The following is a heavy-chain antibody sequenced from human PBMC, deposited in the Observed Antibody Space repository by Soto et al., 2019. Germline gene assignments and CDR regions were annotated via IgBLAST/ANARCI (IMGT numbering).Heavy chain of an antibody. J-gene: IGHJ4*02. D-gene: IGHD3-10*01. V-gene: IGHV1-18*04. CDR2: ISGYNGKT. CDR1: GYTFTSFG. Sequence: GASVKVSFKTSGYTFTSFGVSWVRQAPGQGLEWMGWISGYNGKTKYAQTLQGRVTMTADTSTSTVYMELRGLRSDDTAVYFCARDKMIDDYGLGTYDYWGQGTTVTVS. CDR3: ARDKMIDDYGLGTYDY.